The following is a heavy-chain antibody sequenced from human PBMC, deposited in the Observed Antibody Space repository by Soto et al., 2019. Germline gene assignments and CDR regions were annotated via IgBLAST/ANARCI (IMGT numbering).Heavy chain of an antibody. CDR1: GGTFSSYA. Sequence: QVQLVQSGAEVKKPGSSVKVSCKASGGTFSSYAISWVRQAPGQGLEWMGGIIPIFGTANYAQKFQGRVTITADESTSTAYMELSSLSSEDTAVYYCASIATPGIAVARARGVYWGQGTLVTVSS. V-gene: IGHV1-69*01. CDR2: IIPIFGTA. D-gene: IGHD6-19*01. J-gene: IGHJ4*02. CDR3: ASIATPGIAVARARGVY.